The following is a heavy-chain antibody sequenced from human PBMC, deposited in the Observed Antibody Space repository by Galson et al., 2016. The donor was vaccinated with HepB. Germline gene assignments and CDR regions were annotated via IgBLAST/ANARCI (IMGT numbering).Heavy chain of an antibody. CDR2: ISGNGGRT. V-gene: IGHV3-23*01. J-gene: IGHJ4*02. D-gene: IGHD3-16*02. CDR1: GFTFSDYA. Sequence: SLRLSCAASGFTFSDYAMSWVRQAPGKGLEWVSGISGNGGRTYYADSVEGRFTISRDSSKNTLYLQMNSLRAEDTAIYYCAQSSYDYVWGSYRFDSWGQGTLVTVSS. CDR3: AQSSYDYVWGSYRFDS.